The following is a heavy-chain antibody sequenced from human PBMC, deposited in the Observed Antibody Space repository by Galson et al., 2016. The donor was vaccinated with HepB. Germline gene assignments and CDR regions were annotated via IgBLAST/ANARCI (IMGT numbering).Heavy chain of an antibody. Sequence: SLRLSCAASGFAFNVYWMAWVRQAPGKGLEWVATIDKDGTLKQYVDSVRGRFTISRDNAKNSLYLQMNSLRVDDTAVYYCARDRGIGARYFDLWGRGTLVTVSS. CDR1: GFAFNVYW. D-gene: IGHD1-26*01. CDR2: IDKDGTLK. J-gene: IGHJ2*01. CDR3: ARDRGIGARYFDL. V-gene: IGHV3-7*03.